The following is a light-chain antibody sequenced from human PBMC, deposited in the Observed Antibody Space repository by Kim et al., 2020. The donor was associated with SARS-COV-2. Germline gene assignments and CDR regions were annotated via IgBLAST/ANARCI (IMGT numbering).Light chain of an antibody. J-gene: IGLJ2*01. CDR3: NSRDSNDYVV. CDR2: GKD. CDR1: SLRSYY. V-gene: IGLV3-19*01. Sequence: VALGQTVRITCQGNSLRSYYATWYQQKPGQAPKVVIYGKDNRPSGVPDRFSGSSSGNTAYLTITGTQAGDEADYYCNSRDSNDYVVFGGGTKVTVL.